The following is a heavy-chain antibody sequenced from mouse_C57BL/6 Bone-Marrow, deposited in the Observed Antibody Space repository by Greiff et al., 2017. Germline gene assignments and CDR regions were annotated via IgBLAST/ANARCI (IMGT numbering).Heavy chain of an antibody. V-gene: IGHV1-80*01. Sequence: VQLQQSGAELVKPGASVKISCKASGYAFSSYWLNRVKQRPGKGLEWIGQIYPGDGDTNYNGKFKGKATLTADKSSSTDYMQLSRPTSEASAVYFCARVRVYYYGGDWYVDVWGTGTTGTVSS. CDR3: ARVRVYYYGGDWYVDV. CDR2: IYPGDGDT. CDR1: GYAFSSYW. J-gene: IGHJ1*03. D-gene: IGHD1-1*01.